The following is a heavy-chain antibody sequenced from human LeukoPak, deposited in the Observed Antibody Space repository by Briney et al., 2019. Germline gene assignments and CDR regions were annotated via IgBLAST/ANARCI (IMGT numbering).Heavy chain of an antibody. Sequence: GASVKVSCKASGYTFTSYYMHWVRQAPGQGLEWMGIINPSGETTSYAQKLQGRVTMTRDTPTSTVYMELSSLRSEDTAVYYCARAFLDLYFDYWGQGTLVTVSS. V-gene: IGHV1-46*01. CDR2: INPSGETT. CDR3: ARAFLDLYFDY. J-gene: IGHJ4*02. CDR1: GYTFTSYY.